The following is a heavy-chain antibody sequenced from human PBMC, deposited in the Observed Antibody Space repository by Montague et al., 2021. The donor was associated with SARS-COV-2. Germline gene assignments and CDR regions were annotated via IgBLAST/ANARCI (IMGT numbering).Heavy chain of an antibody. Sequence: SETLSLTCTVSGGSISSSNYYWGWIRQPPGKGLEWIGSIYYSGSTYYNPSLKSRVTIFVDTSKNQFSLKLSSVTAADTAVYYCASPTYYYDSNGSDAFDIWGQGTMVTVSS. V-gene: IGHV4-39*01. CDR3: ASPTYYYDSNGSDAFDI. D-gene: IGHD3-22*01. CDR2: IYYSGST. J-gene: IGHJ3*02. CDR1: GGSISSSNYY.